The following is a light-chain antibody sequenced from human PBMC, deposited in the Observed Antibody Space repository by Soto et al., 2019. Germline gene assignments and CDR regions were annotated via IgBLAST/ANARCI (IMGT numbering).Light chain of an antibody. CDR2: ASS. CDR3: RLDGISPQ. CDR1: QTSGSNF. V-gene: IGKV3-20*01. J-gene: IGKJ5*01. Sequence: SPGTLSLSPGERATLSCKTSQTSGSNFLAWYQHKPGQAPRLLIYASSNRATGIPDRFSGSASGPDFTLTINRLEPEDFAVYYCRLDGISPQFGQGTRLEIK.